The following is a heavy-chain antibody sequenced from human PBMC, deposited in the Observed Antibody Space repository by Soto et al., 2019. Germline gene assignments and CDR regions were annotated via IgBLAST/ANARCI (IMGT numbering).Heavy chain of an antibody. Sequence: QVQLQESGPGLVKPSETLSLTCTVSGGSISSYYWSWIRQPPGKGLEWIGYIYYSGSTNYNPSLKSRVTISVDTSNNQLYLKLSSVTAAGTAVYYCAREQIVVVPAAILIWFDPWGQGTLV. J-gene: IGHJ5*02. CDR1: GGSISSYY. V-gene: IGHV4-59*01. D-gene: IGHD2-2*01. CDR2: IYYSGST. CDR3: AREQIVVVPAAILIWFDP.